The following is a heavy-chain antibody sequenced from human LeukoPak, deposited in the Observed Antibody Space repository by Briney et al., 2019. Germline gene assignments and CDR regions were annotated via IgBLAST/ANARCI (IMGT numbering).Heavy chain of an antibody. CDR1: GGSISRYY. J-gene: IGHJ6*02. D-gene: IGHD2-21*01. Sequence: SETLSLTCSVSGGSISRYYWSWIRQSAGKGLEWIGRIYTSEGTIYNPSLKSRVTMSADTSKNQLSLKLRFVTAADTAVYYCARDHQHLCGDISCSYGMDVWGRGTTGTVSS. CDR2: IYTSEGT. V-gene: IGHV4-4*07. CDR3: ARDHQHLCGDISCSYGMDV.